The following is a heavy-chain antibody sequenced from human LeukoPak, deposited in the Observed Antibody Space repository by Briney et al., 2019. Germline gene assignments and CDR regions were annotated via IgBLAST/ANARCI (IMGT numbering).Heavy chain of an antibody. CDR3: AKDHGYCTSTSCVFDY. V-gene: IGHV3-23*01. J-gene: IGHJ4*02. CDR2: ISGGGDNT. D-gene: IGHD2-2*01. Sequence: GGSLRLSCAASGFTFTSYAMTWVRQAPGKGLEWVSGISGGGDNTYYAGSVKGRFTLSRDDSKNTLYLQMNSLRAEDTAVYYCAKDHGYCTSTSCVFDYWGQGILVTVSS. CDR1: GFTFTSYA.